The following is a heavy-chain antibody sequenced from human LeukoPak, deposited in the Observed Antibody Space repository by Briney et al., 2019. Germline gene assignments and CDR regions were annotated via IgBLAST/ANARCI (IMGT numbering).Heavy chain of an antibody. V-gene: IGHV4-61*01. CDR1: GGSVRSDSYY. D-gene: IGHD6-19*01. Sequence: EASETLSLTCTVSGGSVRSDSYYWSWIRQPPGKGLEWIGYVYYSGSTNYNPSLKSRVTISVDTSKNQFSLKLSSVTAADTAVYYCARVGGIAVAGNGIDYWGQGTLVTVSS. CDR3: ARVGGIAVAGNGIDY. J-gene: IGHJ4*02. CDR2: VYYSGST.